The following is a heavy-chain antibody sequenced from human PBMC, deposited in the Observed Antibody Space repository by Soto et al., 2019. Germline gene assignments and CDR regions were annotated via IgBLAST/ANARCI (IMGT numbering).Heavy chain of an antibody. D-gene: IGHD3-22*01. J-gene: IGHJ4*02. Sequence: SVKVSCKASGGTFSRNTISWVRQAPGQGLEWMGGVMPIFGSANYAQKFQGRVTITADENTRTVYMELSRLRSEDTAVYYCARQFDSDTTGYYYAYWGQGTLGTVPQ. CDR1: GGTFSRNT. CDR2: VMPIFGSA. V-gene: IGHV1-69*13. CDR3: ARQFDSDTTGYYYAY.